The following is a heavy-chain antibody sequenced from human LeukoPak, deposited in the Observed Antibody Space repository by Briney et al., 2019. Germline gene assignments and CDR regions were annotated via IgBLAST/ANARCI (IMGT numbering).Heavy chain of an antibody. D-gene: IGHD3-9*01. CDR3: QKRPYDILTGFMAFDI. CDR1: GATITSLY. J-gene: IGHJ3*02. Sequence: SVKLSFTCTVSGATITSLYWNWIRQPPGQGLEGMGYIYTIGGNNYNPSLKSRTARSVDTSKNQFTLKLSSMTAADTALYYWQKRPYDILTGFMAFDIWGQGTMVTVSS. V-gene: IGHV4-4*08. CDR2: IYTIGGN.